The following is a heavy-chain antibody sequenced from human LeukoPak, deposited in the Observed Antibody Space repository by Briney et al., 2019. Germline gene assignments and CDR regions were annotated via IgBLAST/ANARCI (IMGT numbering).Heavy chain of an antibody. V-gene: IGHV6-1*01. D-gene: IGHD1-1*01. CDR1: GDSVSSNSAA. CDR2: TYYRSKWYN. Sequence: ASQTLSLTCAISGDSVSSNSAAWNWIRQSPSRGLEWLGRTYYRSKWYNDDAVSVKSRMTINPDTSKNQFPLQLNSVTPEDTAVYYCARAVRFWNDYYYMDVWGKGTTVTVSS. J-gene: IGHJ6*03. CDR3: ARAVRFWNDYYYMDV.